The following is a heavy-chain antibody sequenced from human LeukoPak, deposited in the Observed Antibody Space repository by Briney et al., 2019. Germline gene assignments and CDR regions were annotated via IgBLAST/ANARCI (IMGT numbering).Heavy chain of an antibody. V-gene: IGHV4-31*03. Sequence: PSETLSLTCTVSGGSISSGGYYWSWIRQHPGKGLEWMGYIYYSGSTYYNPSLKSRVTISVDTSKNQFSLKLSSVTAADTAVYYCARAKRTTYYYDSSGYYYGSSPHYFDYWGREPWSPSPQ. CDR2: IYYSGST. CDR3: ARAKRTTYYYDSSGYYYGSSPHYFDY. D-gene: IGHD3-22*01. CDR1: GGSISSGGYY. J-gene: IGHJ4*02.